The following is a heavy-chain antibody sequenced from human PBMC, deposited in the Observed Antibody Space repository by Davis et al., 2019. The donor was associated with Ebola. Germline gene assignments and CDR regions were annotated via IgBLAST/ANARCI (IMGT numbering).Heavy chain of an antibody. Sequence: AASVKVSCKVSGYTLSELSMHWVRQAPGKGLEWMGGFDPEDGETVYAQKFQGRVTMTEDTSTDTAYMELSSLRSEDTAVYYCAGTRAVAGTLLDYWGQGTLVTVSS. CDR1: GYTLSELS. D-gene: IGHD6-19*01. CDR2: FDPEDGET. CDR3: AGTRAVAGTLLDY. J-gene: IGHJ4*02. V-gene: IGHV1-24*01.